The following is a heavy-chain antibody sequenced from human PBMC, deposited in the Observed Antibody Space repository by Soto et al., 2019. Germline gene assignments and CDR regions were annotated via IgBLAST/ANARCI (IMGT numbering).Heavy chain of an antibody. D-gene: IGHD2-21*02. Sequence: SETLSLTCTVSGDSIGGVGYWSWIRQFPGRGLEWIGCISSSESTYYNPALNNRISLSLDTSQNQFSLKLLSVTAADTAIYYCARSGVTGIVIPSHWFDPWGQGTLVTVSS. CDR2: ISSSEST. J-gene: IGHJ5*02. V-gene: IGHV4-31*03. CDR1: GDSIGGVGY. CDR3: ARSGVTGIVIPSHWFDP.